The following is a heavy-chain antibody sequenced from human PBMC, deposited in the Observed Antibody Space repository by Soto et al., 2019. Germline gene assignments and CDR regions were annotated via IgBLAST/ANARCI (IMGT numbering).Heavy chain of an antibody. V-gene: IGHV1-18*01. J-gene: IGHJ4*02. CDR3: ARDQYHWALHYGDFDY. CDR1: GYTFTSYG. Sequence: QVQLVQSGAEVKKPGASVKVSCKASGYTFTSYGISRVRQAPGQGLEWMGWVSAYNGNTNYAQKLQGRVTMTTDTSTSTAYMELRSLRSDDTAVYYCARDQYHWALHYGDFDYWGQGTLVTVSS. D-gene: IGHD4-17*01. CDR2: VSAYNGNT.